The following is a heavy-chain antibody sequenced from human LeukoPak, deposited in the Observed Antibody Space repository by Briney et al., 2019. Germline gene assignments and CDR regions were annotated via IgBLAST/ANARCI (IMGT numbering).Heavy chain of an antibody. V-gene: IGHV4-38-2*02. D-gene: IGHD3-9*01. J-gene: IGHJ4*02. CDR1: GYSISSGYY. CDR2: IYYSGST. CDR3: ARTTIFQPLFDY. Sequence: SETLSLTCTVSGYSISSGYYWGWIRQPPGKGLEWIGNIYYSGSTSYYPSLKSRVTISVDTSKNQFSLKLSSVTAADTAVYYCARTTIFQPLFDYWGQGTLVTVSS.